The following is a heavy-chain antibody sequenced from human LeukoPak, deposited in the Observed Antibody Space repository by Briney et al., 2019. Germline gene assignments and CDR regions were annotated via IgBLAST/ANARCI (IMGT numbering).Heavy chain of an antibody. CDR2: IIPIFGTA. V-gene: IGHV1-69*05. J-gene: IGHJ6*03. D-gene: IGHD6-13*01. Sequence: SVKVSCKASGGTFSSYAISWVRQAPGQGLEWMGRIIPIFGTANYAQKFQGRVTITTDESTSTAYMELSSLRSEDTAVYYCARGGGSSPTGYYYYYMDVWGRGTTVTVSS. CDR1: GGTFSSYA. CDR3: ARGGGSSPTGYYYYYMDV.